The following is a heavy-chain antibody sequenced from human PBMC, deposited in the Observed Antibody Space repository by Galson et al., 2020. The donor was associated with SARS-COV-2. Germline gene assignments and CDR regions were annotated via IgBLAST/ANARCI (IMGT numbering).Heavy chain of an antibody. CDR1: GFTFSNRG. CDR3: ARGDIPIPGTDAFAL. Sequence: GGSLRLSCTASGFTFSNRGMNWVRQAPGKGLEWVSCISAGLTYIYYADSVKGRFAISRDNAENSLSLQMNSLRDEDTAVYYCARGDIPIPGTDAFALWGQGTLVTVSS. V-gene: IGHV3-21*01. J-gene: IGHJ3*01. CDR2: ISAGLTYI. D-gene: IGHD2-2*02.